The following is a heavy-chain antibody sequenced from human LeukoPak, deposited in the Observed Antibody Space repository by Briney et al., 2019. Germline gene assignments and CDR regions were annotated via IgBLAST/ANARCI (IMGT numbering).Heavy chain of an antibody. J-gene: IGHJ4*02. CDR3: AKGINNFSHFDH. CDR1: GFTFSSYA. V-gene: IGHV3-23*01. CDR2: IGTNDGSA. Sequence: GGSLRLSCAASGFTFSSYAMSWVRQAPGKGLEWVANIGTNDGSASLAASVKGRFTISRDNSKNTLYLQMNSLRAEDAAVYYCAKGINNFSHFDHWGQGTLVTVSS. D-gene: IGHD5-24*01.